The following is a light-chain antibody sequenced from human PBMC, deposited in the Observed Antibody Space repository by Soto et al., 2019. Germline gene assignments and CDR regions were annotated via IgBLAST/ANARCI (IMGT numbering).Light chain of an antibody. V-gene: IGLV3-21*02. Sequence: SYELTQPPSVSVAPGQSARITCGGNNIGSKSVHWYQQKPGQAPVLVVYDDNDRPSGIPERVSGSKSGNTATLSITRVGAGDEAEYYCQVWDSGTDHAVFGGGTKLTVL. J-gene: IGLJ2*01. CDR2: DDN. CDR1: NIGSKS. CDR3: QVWDSGTDHAV.